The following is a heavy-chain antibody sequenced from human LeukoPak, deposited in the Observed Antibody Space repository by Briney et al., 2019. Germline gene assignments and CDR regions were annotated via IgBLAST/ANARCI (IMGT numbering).Heavy chain of an antibody. J-gene: IGHJ5*02. CDR3: ARDLKRERRPLGWFDP. V-gene: IGHV4-4*07. CDR2: IYTSGST. D-gene: IGHD1-1*01. Sequence: SETLSLTCTVSGGSISTYYWSWIRQPAGKGLEWIGRIYTSGSTNYNPSLKSRVTISVDTSKNQFSLKLSSVTAADTAVYYCARDLKRERRPLGWFDPWGQGTLVTVSS. CDR1: GGSISTYY.